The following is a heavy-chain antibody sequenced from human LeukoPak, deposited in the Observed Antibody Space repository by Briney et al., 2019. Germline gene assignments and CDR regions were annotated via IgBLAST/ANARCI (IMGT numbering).Heavy chain of an antibody. V-gene: IGHV3-7*01. D-gene: IGHD4-17*01. Sequence: GGSLRLSCAASGFIFSSYWMSWVRQAPGKGLEWVANIKQDGSEKYYVDSVKGRFTISRDNAKHSLYLQMNSLRAEDTAVYYCARDRLYGPPDYWGQRTLVTVSS. CDR2: IKQDGSEK. J-gene: IGHJ4*02. CDR3: ARDRLYGPPDY. CDR1: GFIFSSYW.